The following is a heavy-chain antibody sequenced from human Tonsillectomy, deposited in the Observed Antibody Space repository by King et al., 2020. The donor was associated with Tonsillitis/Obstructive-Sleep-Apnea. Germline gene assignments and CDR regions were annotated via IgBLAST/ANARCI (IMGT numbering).Heavy chain of an antibody. D-gene: IGHD2-21*02. J-gene: IGHJ3*02. V-gene: IGHV5-51*01. CDR3: ASPGGGDTFDI. CDR2: IYPGDSET. CDR1: GYTFTNYW. Sequence: QLVQSGAEVKKPGESLKISCKGSGYTFTNYWIGWVRQMPGKGLEWMGMIYPGDSETRYSPSFQGQVTFSADKSITTAHLQWSSLKAADTAKYYCASPGGGDTFDIWGQGTMVTVSS.